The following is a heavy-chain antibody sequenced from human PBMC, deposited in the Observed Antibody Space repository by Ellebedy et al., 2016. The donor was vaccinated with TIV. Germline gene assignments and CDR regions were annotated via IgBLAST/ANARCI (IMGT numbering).Heavy chain of an antibody. Sequence: ASVKVSXXASGYTFSNYGVTWVRQAPGQGLEWMGWISFYNGDTHYAQNLQGRVTMTTDTSTNTAYMELRSLRSDDTAVYYCARDRGGSNGYSDYWGQGTLVTVSS. V-gene: IGHV1-18*01. CDR1: GYTFSNYG. J-gene: IGHJ4*02. D-gene: IGHD3-10*01. CDR3: ARDRGGSNGYSDY. CDR2: ISFYNGDT.